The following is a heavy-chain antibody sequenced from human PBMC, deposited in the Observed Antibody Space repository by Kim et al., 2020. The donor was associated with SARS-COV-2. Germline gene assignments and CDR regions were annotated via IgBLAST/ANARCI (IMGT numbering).Heavy chain of an antibody. D-gene: IGHD2-2*02. V-gene: IGHV4-59*08. J-gene: IGHJ3*02. Sequence: SETLSLTCTVSGGSISSYYWSWIRQPPGKGLEWIGYIYYSGSTNYNPSLKSRVTISVDTSKNQFSLKLSSVTAADTAVYYCARRRPVRYCSSTSCYIRDAFDIWGQGTMVTVSS. CDR1: GGSISSYY. CDR2: IYYSGST. CDR3: ARRRPVRYCSSTSCYIRDAFDI.